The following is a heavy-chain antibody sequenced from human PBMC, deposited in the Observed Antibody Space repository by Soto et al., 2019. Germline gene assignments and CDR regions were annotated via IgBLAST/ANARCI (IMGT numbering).Heavy chain of an antibody. Sequence: ASVKVSCKASGYTFTSYGISWVRQAPGQGLEWMGWISAYNGNTNYAQKIQGRVTMTTDTSTSTAYMEMRSLRTDDTAVYFCAREYYGSGSYPYWFDPWGQGTLVTVSS. CDR2: ISAYNGNT. CDR3: AREYYGSGSYPYWFDP. D-gene: IGHD3-10*01. J-gene: IGHJ5*02. V-gene: IGHV1-18*01. CDR1: GYTFTSYG.